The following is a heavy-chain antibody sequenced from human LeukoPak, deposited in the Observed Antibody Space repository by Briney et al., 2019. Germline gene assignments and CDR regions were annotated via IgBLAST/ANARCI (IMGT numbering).Heavy chain of an antibody. J-gene: IGHJ4*02. V-gene: IGHV4-30-2*01. CDR2: IYHSGST. CDR3: ARASRSTSCYYCLLN. CDR1: GGSISSGGYY. D-gene: IGHD2-2*01. Sequence: SETLSLTCTVSGGSISSGGYYWSWIRQPPGKGLEWIGYIYHSGSTYYNPSLKSRVTISVDRSKNQFSLKLSSVTAADTAVYYCARASRSTSCYYCLLNWGQGTLVTVSS.